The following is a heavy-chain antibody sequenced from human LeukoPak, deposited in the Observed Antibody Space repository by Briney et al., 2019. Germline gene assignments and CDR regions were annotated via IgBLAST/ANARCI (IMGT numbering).Heavy chain of an antibody. CDR1: GGTFINYA. CDR3: ARGATVVSSFDY. D-gene: IGHD4-23*01. Sequence: CSVTVSCMASGGTFINYAMSWVRQAPGKGLEWMGKIIHILEIASYAQKFQGRVTITADKSTSTAYMELSSLRSEDTAVYYCARGATVVSSFDYGGEGTLVTV. J-gene: IGHJ4*02. CDR2: IIHILEIA. V-gene: IGHV1-69*04.